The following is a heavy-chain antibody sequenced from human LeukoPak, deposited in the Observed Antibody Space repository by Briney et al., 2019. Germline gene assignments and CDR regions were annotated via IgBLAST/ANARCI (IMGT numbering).Heavy chain of an antibody. D-gene: IGHD1-14*01. CDR1: GDSISSTAYY. CDR2: IHFSGTI. V-gene: IGHV4-39*01. Sequence: SETLSLTCTVSGDSISSTAYYWGWSRQAPGKGLEWLGMIHFSGTIYNNPSLMSRVTLSVDTSNNQFSLKRTSVAAADTAVYYCTRGFDHAKSGYWGQGTLVTVSS. J-gene: IGHJ4*02. CDR3: TRGFDHAKSGY.